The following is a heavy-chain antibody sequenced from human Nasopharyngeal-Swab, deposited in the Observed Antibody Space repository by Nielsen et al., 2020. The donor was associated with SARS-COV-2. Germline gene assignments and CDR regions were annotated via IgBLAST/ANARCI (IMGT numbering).Heavy chain of an antibody. CDR2: IYPGDSDT. CDR1: GYSFTSYW. Sequence: KVSCKGSGYSFTSYWIGWVRQMPGKGLVWMGIIYPGDSDTRYSPSFQGQVTISADKSISTAYLQWSSLKASDTAMYYCARQVYGDYDHAFDIWGQGTMVTVSS. D-gene: IGHD4-17*01. CDR3: ARQVYGDYDHAFDI. J-gene: IGHJ3*02. V-gene: IGHV5-51*01.